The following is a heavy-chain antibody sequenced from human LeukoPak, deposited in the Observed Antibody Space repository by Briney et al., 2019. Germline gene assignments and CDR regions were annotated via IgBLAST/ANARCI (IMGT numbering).Heavy chain of an antibody. D-gene: IGHD3-3*01. CDR3: ARATYYDFWSGPTDAFDI. J-gene: IGHJ3*02. V-gene: IGHV4-4*07. CDR2: IYTSGST. CDR1: GGSISSYY. Sequence: KTSETLSLTCTVSGGSISSYYWSWIRQPAGKGLEWIGRIYTSGSTNYNPSLKSRVTMSVDTSKNQFSLKLSSVTAADTAVYYCARATYYDFWSGPTDAFDIWGQGTMVTVSS.